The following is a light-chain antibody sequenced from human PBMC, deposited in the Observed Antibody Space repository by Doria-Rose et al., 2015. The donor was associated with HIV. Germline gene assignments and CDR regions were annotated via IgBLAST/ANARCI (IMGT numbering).Light chain of an antibody. Sequence: VLTQPPESLGMSLGERATLNCKSNQSLLYTSKNYLAWYQQKPGQPPKLLIYWASTRQSGVPARFSGSGSGTDFTLTICSLEAEDVAVYYCQQYYDTPSFGPGTTVDIK. V-gene: IGKV4-1*01. CDR3: QQYYDTPS. CDR1: QSLLYTSKNY. CDR2: WAS. J-gene: IGKJ3*01.